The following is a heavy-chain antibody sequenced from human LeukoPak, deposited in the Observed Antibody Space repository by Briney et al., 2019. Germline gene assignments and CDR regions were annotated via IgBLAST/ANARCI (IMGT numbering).Heavy chain of an antibody. V-gene: IGHV3-23*01. CDR3: ARESLCGSTSCYHYWYFDL. J-gene: IGHJ2*01. CDR1: GFTFSSYA. D-gene: IGHD2-2*01. Sequence: SGGSLRLSCAASGFTFSSYAMSWVRQAPGKGLEWVSAISGSGGSTYYADSVKGRFTISRDNSKNTLYLQMNSLRAEDTAVYYCARESLCGSTSCYHYWYFDLWGRGTLVTVSS. CDR2: ISGSGGST.